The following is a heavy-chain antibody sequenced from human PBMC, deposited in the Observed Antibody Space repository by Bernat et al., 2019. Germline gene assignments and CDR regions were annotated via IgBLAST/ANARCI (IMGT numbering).Heavy chain of an antibody. CDR3: AGGTARANYDCWSGYPNYIDY. J-gene: IGHJ4*02. CDR2: ISSSSSYI. CDR1: GFTFSSYS. D-gene: IGHD3-3*01. Sequence: EVQLVESGGGLVKPGGSLRLSCAASGFTFSSYSMNWVRQPPGKGLEWVSYISSSSSYIYYADSVKGRFTISRDNAKNSRYLQIDTLRAEETAVSDCAGGTARANYDCWSGYPNYIDYMGQGTRVTVS. V-gene: IGHV3-21*05.